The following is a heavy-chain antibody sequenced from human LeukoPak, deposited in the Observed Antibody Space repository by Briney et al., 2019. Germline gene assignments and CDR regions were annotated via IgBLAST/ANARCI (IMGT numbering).Heavy chain of an antibody. J-gene: IGHJ3*02. D-gene: IGHD5-12*01. CDR2: IYYSGST. V-gene: IGHV4-39*07. Sequence: SQTLSLTCTVSGGSITSGSYYWGWIRQPPGKGLEWIGSIYYSGSTYYNPSLKSRVTISVDTSKNQFSLKLSSVTAADTAVYYCARDFGYGLDADIWGQGTMVTVSS. CDR1: GGSITSGSYY. CDR3: ARDFGYGLDADI.